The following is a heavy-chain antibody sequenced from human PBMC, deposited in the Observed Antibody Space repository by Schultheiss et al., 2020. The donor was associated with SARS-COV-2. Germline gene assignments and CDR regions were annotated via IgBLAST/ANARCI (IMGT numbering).Heavy chain of an antibody. CDR2: ISSSSSYI. J-gene: IGHJ6*02. D-gene: IGHD3-22*01. V-gene: IGHV3-23*01. Sequence: GGSLRLSCAASGFTFSSYAMSWVRQAPGKGLEWVSSISSSSSYIYYADSVKGRFTISRDNSKNTLFLYMNSLRAEDTAVYYCAKDPPYYYDSGTYRVDGMDVWGQGTTVTVSS. CDR3: AKDPPYYYDSGTYRVDGMDV. CDR1: GFTFSSYA.